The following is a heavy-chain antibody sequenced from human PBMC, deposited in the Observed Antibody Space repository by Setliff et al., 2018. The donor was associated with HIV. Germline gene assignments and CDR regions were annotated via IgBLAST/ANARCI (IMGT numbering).Heavy chain of an antibody. CDR2: ISGSGGST. CDR3: AKESGGIVGATTCFDY. J-gene: IGHJ4*02. V-gene: IGHV3-23*01. CDR1: GFTFSSYA. Sequence: GGSLRLSCAASGFTFSSYAMSWVRQAPGKGLEWVSAISGSGGSTYYADSVKGRFTISRDNSKNTLYLQMNSLRAEDTAVYYCAKESGGIVGATTCFDYWGQGTLVTVSS. D-gene: IGHD1-26*01.